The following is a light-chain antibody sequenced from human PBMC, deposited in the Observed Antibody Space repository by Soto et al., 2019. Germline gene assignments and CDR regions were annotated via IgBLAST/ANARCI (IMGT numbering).Light chain of an antibody. CDR1: SSDVGSYNL. CDR2: EGS. CDR3: CSYAGSSTSHVV. V-gene: IGLV2-23*01. Sequence: QSVLTQPASVSGSPGQSITISCTGTSSDVGSYNLVSWYQQHPGKAPKLMIYEGSKRPSGVSNRSSGSKSGNTASLTISGLQAEDEADYYCCSYAGSSTSHVVFGGGT. J-gene: IGLJ2*01.